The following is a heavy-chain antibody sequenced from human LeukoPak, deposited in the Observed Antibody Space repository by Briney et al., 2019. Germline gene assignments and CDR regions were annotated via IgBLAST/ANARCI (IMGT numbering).Heavy chain of an antibody. CDR1: GYTFTSSW. D-gene: IGHD6-6*01. Sequence: GESLKISCKGSGYTFTSSWIGWVRQMPGEGLEWMGIIYPGDSDTRYSPSFQGQVTISADKSISTAYLQWSSLKASDTAMYYCARHKYPARPPVDYWGQGTLVTVSS. V-gene: IGHV5-51*01. J-gene: IGHJ4*02. CDR2: IYPGDSDT. CDR3: ARHKYPARPPVDY.